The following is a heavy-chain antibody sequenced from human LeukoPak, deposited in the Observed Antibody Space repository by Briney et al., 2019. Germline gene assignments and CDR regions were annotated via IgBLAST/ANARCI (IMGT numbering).Heavy chain of an antibody. J-gene: IGHJ4*02. D-gene: IGHD4-17*01. Sequence: GASVKLSCKASGGTFSSYAISWVRQAPGQGLEWMGRIIPILGIAHYAQKFQGRVTITADKSTSTAYMELSSLRSEDTAVYYCARDDYGDYYFDYWGQGTLVTVSS. V-gene: IGHV1-69*04. CDR3: ARDDYGDYYFDY. CDR1: GGTFSSYA. CDR2: IIPILGIA.